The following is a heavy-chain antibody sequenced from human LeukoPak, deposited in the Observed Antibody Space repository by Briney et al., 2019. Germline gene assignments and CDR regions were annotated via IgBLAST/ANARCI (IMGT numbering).Heavy chain of an antibody. J-gene: IGHJ3*02. Sequence: SETLSLTCAVYGGSFSGYYWSWIRQPPGKGLEWIGYIYYSGSTNYNPSLKSRVTISVDTSKNQFSLKLSSVTAADTAVYYCARNLRHAFDIWGQGTMVTVSS. CDR3: ARNLRHAFDI. CDR1: GGSFSGYY. CDR2: IYYSGST. V-gene: IGHV4-59*01.